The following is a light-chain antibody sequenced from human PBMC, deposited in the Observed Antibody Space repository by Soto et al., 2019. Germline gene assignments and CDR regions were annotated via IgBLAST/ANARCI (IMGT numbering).Light chain of an antibody. CDR3: SSYAGNNIVI. Sequence: QSALTQPPSASGSPGQSVTISCTGTSSDIGDYYYVSWYQQHPGKAPKLMIYEVSKRPSGVPDRFSGSKSGNTASLTVSGLQAEDESDYYCSSYAGNNIVIFGGGTKLTVL. J-gene: IGLJ2*01. CDR2: EVS. CDR1: SSDIGDYYY. V-gene: IGLV2-8*01.